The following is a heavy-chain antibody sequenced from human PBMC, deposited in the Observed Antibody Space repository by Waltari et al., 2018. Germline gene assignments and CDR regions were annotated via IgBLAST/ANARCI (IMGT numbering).Heavy chain of an antibody. J-gene: IGHJ4*02. Sequence: EVQLLESGGGLVQPGGSLRLSCEASGFTFRHYAMAWVRQAPGKGRGWVSVISTSGRSSSNAESGKGRFTISRDNSKNTLYLQLNSLRAEDTAKYYCAKDVISDWEGNYFDHWGQGTLVTVSS. CDR3: AKDVISDWEGNYFDH. CDR2: ISTSGRSS. V-gene: IGHV3-23*01. D-gene: IGHD3-16*02. CDR1: GFTFRHYA.